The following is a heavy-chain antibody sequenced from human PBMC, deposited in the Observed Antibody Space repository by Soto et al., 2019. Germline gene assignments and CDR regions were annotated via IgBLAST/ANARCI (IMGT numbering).Heavy chain of an antibody. Sequence: PSETLSLTCAVYGGSFSGYYWSWIRQPPGKGLEWIGEINHSGSTNYNPSLRSRVTISLDKSNNQFSLRMTSVTAADTAVYYCAKWSGYTTWFGPWGQGLLVTVSS. D-gene: IGHD3-9*01. J-gene: IGHJ5*02. CDR2: INHSGST. CDR3: AKWSGYTTWFGP. V-gene: IGHV4-34*01. CDR1: GGSFSGYY.